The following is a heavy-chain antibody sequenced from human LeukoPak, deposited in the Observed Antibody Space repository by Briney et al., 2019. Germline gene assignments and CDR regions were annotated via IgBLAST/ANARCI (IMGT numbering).Heavy chain of an antibody. V-gene: IGHV4-34*01. CDR2: INHSGST. CDR3: ARLRPYCSSTSCYAGDFQH. J-gene: IGHJ1*01. Sequence: SETLSLTCAVYGGSFSDYYWSWIRQPPGKGLEWIGEINHSGSTNYNPSLKSRVTISVDTSKNQFSLKLSSVTAADTAVYYCARLRPYCSSTSCYAGDFQHWGQGTLVTVSS. CDR1: GGSFSDYY. D-gene: IGHD2-2*01.